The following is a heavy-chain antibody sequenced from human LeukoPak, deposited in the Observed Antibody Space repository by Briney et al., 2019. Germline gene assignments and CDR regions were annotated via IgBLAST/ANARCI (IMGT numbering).Heavy chain of an antibody. V-gene: IGHV4-59*01. J-gene: IGHJ4*02. Sequence: PSETLSLTCTVSGGSISSYYWSWIRQPPGQGLEWIGYIYYSGSTNYNPSLRSRVTISVDTSKNQFSLKLSSVTAADTAVYFCAHRDTTMVRVDYWGQGTLVTVSS. CDR3: AHRDTTMVRVDY. CDR2: IYYSGST. D-gene: IGHD5-18*01. CDR1: GGSISSYY.